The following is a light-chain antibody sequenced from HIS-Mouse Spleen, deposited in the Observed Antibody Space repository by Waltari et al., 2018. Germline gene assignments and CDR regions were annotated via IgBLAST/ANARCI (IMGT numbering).Light chain of an antibody. J-gene: IGLJ2*01. CDR1: SSDVGGYNY. Sequence: QSALTQPASVSGSPGQSITISCTGTSSDVGGYNYVSWYQQHPGKAPKLMIYDVSNRPSWVSNRFSGSKSGNTAYLTISGLQAEDEADYYCSSYTSSSFNVVFGGGTKLTVL. CDR3: SSYTSSSFNVV. V-gene: IGLV2-14*03. CDR2: DVS.